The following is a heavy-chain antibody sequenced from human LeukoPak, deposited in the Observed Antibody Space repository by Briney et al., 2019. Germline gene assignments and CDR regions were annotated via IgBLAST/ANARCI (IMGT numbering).Heavy chain of an antibody. V-gene: IGHV1-18*01. Sequence: ASVKVSCKASGYTFTSYGISWVRQAPGQGLEWMGWISAYNGNTNYAQKLQGRVTMTTDTSTSTAYMELRSLRSDDTAVYYCARGKRIAAAGSKRGYGMDVWGQGTTVTVSS. CDR1: GYTFTSYG. CDR2: ISAYNGNT. D-gene: IGHD6-13*01. J-gene: IGHJ6*02. CDR3: ARGKRIAAAGSKRGYGMDV.